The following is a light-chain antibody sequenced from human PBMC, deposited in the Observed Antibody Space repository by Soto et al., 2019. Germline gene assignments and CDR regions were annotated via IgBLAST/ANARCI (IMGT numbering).Light chain of an antibody. V-gene: IGKV1-33*01. J-gene: IGKJ5*01. Sequence: DIQMTQSPSSLSASVGDRVTITCQASQDISNYLNWFQQKPGKAPDLLIYDASNLQSGVPSRFSGSGSGTDFTLTISSLQPEDVATYYCQQYDDLPITFGQGTRLEIK. CDR2: DAS. CDR3: QQYDDLPIT. CDR1: QDISNY.